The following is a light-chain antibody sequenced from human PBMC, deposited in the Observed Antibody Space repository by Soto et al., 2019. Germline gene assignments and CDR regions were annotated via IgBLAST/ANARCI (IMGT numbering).Light chain of an antibody. V-gene: IGKV3-20*01. CDR1: QSVTTQ. J-gene: IGKJ1*01. CDR2: GAS. CDR3: QQYGGSTRT. Sequence: IVLTQSPGTLSLSPGERATLSCRASQSVTTQLAGYQQKPGQAPRLIIHGASSRTTGVPDRITGSGSGTDFTLSISILEPEDFAVYYCQQYGGSTRTFGQGTKVEIK.